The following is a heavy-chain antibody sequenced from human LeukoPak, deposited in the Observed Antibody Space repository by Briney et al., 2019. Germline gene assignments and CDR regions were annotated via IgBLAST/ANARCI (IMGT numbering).Heavy chain of an antibody. CDR1: GFTFSSYE. D-gene: IGHD2-2*01. J-gene: IGHJ4*02. Sequence: PGGSLRLSCAASGFTFSSYEMNWVRQSPGKGLEWLSVISGSGGATYYADSVKGRFTISRDNSKNTLYLQMNSLTAEDTAIYYCAKDSCASTSCYWDYWGQGTLVTVSS. CDR2: ISGSGGAT. V-gene: IGHV3-23*01. CDR3: AKDSCASTSCYWDY.